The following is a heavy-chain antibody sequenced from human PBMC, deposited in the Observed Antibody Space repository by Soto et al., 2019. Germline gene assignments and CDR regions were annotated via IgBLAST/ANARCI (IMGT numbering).Heavy chain of an antibody. CDR3: ARRGSSSWYGY. J-gene: IGHJ4*02. Sequence: QLQLQESGPGLVKPSETLSLTCTVSGGSISSSSYYWGWIRQPPGKGLEWIGGIYYSGSTYYNPSLKRRVTISVDTSKNQFSLKLSSVTAADTAVYYCARRGSSSWYGYWGQGTLVTVSS. CDR1: GGSISSSSYY. D-gene: IGHD6-13*01. CDR2: IYYSGST. V-gene: IGHV4-39*01.